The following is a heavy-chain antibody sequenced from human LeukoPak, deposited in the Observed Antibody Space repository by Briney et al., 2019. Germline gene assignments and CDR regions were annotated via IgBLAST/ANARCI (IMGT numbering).Heavy chain of an antibody. Sequence: PGGSLRLSCAASGFTFSSYSMNWVRQAPGKGLEWVSSISSSSSYIYYADSVKGRFTISRDNSKNTLYLQMNSLRAEDTAVYYCAKGRGLYYGSGSFPIETWGQGTLVTVSS. CDR2: ISSSSSYI. V-gene: IGHV3-21*04. D-gene: IGHD3-10*01. J-gene: IGHJ5*02. CDR1: GFTFSSYS. CDR3: AKGRGLYYGSGSFPIET.